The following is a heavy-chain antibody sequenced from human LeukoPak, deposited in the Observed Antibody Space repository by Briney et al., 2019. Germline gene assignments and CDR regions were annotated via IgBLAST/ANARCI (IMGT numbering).Heavy chain of an antibody. Sequence: PGGSLRLSCAASGFTFSNAWMSWVRQAPGKGLEWVGRIKSKTDGGTTDYAAPVKGRFTISRDDSKNTLYLQMNSLKTEVTAVYYCTTGSIVGATNFDYWGQGTLVTVSS. D-gene: IGHD1-26*01. CDR1: GFTFSNAW. CDR3: TTGSIVGATNFDY. CDR2: IKSKTDGGTT. J-gene: IGHJ4*02. V-gene: IGHV3-15*01.